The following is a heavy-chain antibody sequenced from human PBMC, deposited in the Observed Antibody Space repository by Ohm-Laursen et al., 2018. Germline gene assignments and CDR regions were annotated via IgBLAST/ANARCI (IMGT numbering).Heavy chain of an antibody. V-gene: IGHV3-7*01. CDR1: GVTLSSFW. D-gene: IGHD6-19*01. Sequence: GPLRLSCAASGVTLSSFWMSWVRQAPGKGLEWVANIKEDGSGKNYVDSVKGRFTISRDNAKNSLYLQMNSLRAEDTAVYYCTYDSGWSFGYWGQGTLVTVSS. J-gene: IGHJ4*02. CDR3: TYDSGWSFGY. CDR2: IKEDGSGK.